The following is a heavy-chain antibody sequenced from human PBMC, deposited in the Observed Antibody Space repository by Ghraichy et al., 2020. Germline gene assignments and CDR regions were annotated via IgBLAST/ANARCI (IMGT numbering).Heavy chain of an antibody. D-gene: IGHD3/OR15-3a*01. CDR3: ARIEISDFPPRMDV. CDR1: GGSFSGHY. V-gene: IGHV4-34*01. Sequence: SETLSLTCAVSGGSFSGHYWTWIRQPPGKGPEWIGEINHSGNTNYKSSLKSRVTISVDTSKNQFSLKLSSVTAADTAVYYCARIEISDFPPRMDVWGQGTTVTVSS. CDR2: INHSGNT. J-gene: IGHJ6*02.